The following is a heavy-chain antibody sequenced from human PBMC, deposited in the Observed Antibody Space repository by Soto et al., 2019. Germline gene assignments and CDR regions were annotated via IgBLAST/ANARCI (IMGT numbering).Heavy chain of an antibody. Sequence: ASVKVSCKTSGYTFTNFGLSWVRQAPGQGLEWMGWISAYNGNTNYAQNFQDRVTMTTDTSTSTAYMELRSLRSDDTAVYYCARDVRGGNFDYWGQGTLVTVSS. D-gene: IGHD1-26*01. CDR2: ISAYNGNT. CDR3: ARDVRGGNFDY. J-gene: IGHJ4*02. CDR1: GYTFTNFG. V-gene: IGHV1-18*01.